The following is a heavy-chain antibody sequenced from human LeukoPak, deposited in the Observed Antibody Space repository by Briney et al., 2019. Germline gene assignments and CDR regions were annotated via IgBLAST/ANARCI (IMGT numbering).Heavy chain of an antibody. CDR3: ASPSGYSHYYYYGMDV. V-gene: IGHV1-69*13. CDR1: GYTFTSYA. Sequence: SVKVSCKASGYTFTSYAISWVRQAPGQGLEWMGGIIPIFGTANYAQKFQGRVTITADESTSTAYMELSSLRSEDTAVYYCASPSGYSHYYYYGMDVWGQGTTVTVSS. D-gene: IGHD3-22*01. CDR2: IIPIFGTA. J-gene: IGHJ6*02.